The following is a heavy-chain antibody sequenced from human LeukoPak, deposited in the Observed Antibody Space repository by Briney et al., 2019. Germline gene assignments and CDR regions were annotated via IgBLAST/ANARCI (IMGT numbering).Heavy chain of an antibody. CDR2: ISSSGGST. J-gene: IGHJ4*02. V-gene: IGHV3-64*05. CDR3: VKDRGGDSVFDY. CDR1: GCAFSRYG. D-gene: IGHD4-17*01. Sequence: GGSLRLSCSASGCAFSRYGMHRVRQAPGKGLEYVSSISSSGGSTNYADSVKGRFTISRDNSKNTLYVDMSSLRPEDTAVYYCVKDRGGDSVFDYWGQGTLVTVSS.